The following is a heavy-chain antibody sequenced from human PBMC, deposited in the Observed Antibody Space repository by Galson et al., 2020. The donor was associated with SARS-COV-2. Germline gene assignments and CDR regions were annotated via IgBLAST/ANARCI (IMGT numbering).Heavy chain of an antibody. CDR3: GQDGQYMKEV. CDR1: GYTFSDYA. J-gene: IGHJ4*02. CDR2: IGGRGDHI. D-gene: IGHD1-1*01. V-gene: IGHV3-23*01. Sequence: GGSLRLSCTASGYTFSDYAIKWVRQTPEKGLEWVAVIGGRGDHIHYADSVMGRFTISRDNSKNMAYLQMDSLRAEDTAVYYWGQDGQYMKEVGGQGTMVTVAS.